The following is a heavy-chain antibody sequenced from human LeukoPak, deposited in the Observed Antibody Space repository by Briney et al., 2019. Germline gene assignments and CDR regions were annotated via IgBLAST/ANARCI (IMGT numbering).Heavy chain of an antibody. V-gene: IGHV1-2*02. CDR1: GYTFTSYG. CDR2: INPNSGGT. J-gene: IGHJ4*02. D-gene: IGHD6-13*01. Sequence: ASVKVSCKASGYTFTSYGISWVRQAPGQGLEWMGWINPNSGGTNYAQKFQGRVTMTRDTSISTAHMELSRLRSDDTAVYYCARQVGYSSSWHEGDDYWGQGTLVTVSS. CDR3: ARQVGYSSSWHEGDDY.